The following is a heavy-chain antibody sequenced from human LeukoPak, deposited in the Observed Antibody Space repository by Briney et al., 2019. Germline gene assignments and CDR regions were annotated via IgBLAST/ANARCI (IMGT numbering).Heavy chain of an antibody. CDR2: INPNSGGT. CDR3: ARRVTMVRGVSNWFDP. D-gene: IGHD3-10*01. Sequence: ASVKVSCKASGYTFTGYYMHWERQAPGQGLEWMGWINPNSGGTNYAQKFQGRVTMTRDTSISTAYMELSRMRSDDTAVCYCARRVTMVRGVSNWFDPWGQGTLVTVSS. CDR1: GYTFTGYY. J-gene: IGHJ5*02. V-gene: IGHV1-2*02.